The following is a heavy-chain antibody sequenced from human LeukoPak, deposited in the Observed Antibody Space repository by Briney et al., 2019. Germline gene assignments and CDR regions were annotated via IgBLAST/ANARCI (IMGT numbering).Heavy chain of an antibody. Sequence: ASVKVSCKASGYTFTGYYMHWVRQAPGQGLEWMGWINPNSGGTNYAQKFQGRVTMTRDTSISTAYMELSRLRSDDTAVYYCARDQGYCSSTSCYFGHTAWFDPWGQGTLVTVSS. CDR1: GYTFTGYY. V-gene: IGHV1-2*02. CDR2: INPNSGGT. D-gene: IGHD2-2*01. CDR3: ARDQGYCSSTSCYFGHTAWFDP. J-gene: IGHJ5*02.